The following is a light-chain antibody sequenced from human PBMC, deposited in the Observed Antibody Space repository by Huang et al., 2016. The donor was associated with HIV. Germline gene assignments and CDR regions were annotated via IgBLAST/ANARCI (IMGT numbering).Light chain of an antibody. CDR3: QQFYSTALT. CDR2: WAS. V-gene: IGKV4-1*01. Sequence: DIVMTQSPDSLAVSLGERATINCKSSQSILSSSNNKNYLAWYQQKPGQPPKLLINWASIREYGVPDRFSGSGSVTDFTLTIRSLQAEDVAVYYCQQFYSTALTFGGGTKVEIK. J-gene: IGKJ4*01. CDR1: QSILSSSNNKNY.